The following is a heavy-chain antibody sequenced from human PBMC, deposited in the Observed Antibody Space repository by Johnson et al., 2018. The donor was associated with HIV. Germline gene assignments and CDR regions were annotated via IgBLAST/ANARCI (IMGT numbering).Heavy chain of an antibody. V-gene: IGHV3-7*01. CDR3: GRDSRISLIVVVSRGGFDI. CDR2: INQDGSDK. D-gene: IGHD3-22*01. Sequence: VQLVESGGGLVQPGGSLRLSCAVSGFTFSNHHMTWVRQAPGKGLEWVANINQDGSDKYYVDSVKGRFTISRDNAQNSLYLQMNSLRAEDTAVYYCGRDSRISLIVVVSRGGFDIWGQGTMVTVSS. J-gene: IGHJ3*02. CDR1: GFTFSNHH.